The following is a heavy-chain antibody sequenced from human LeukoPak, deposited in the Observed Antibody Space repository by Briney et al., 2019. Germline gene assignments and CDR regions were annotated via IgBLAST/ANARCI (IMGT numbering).Heavy chain of an antibody. D-gene: IGHD6-19*01. CDR1: GFTFSDAW. CDR3: TTGSGWDDY. CDR2: IKTKSDGGTI. V-gene: IGHV3-15*01. Sequence: GGSLRLSCAASGFTFSDAWMSWVRQAPGKGLEWVGRIKTKSDGGTIDYDAPVKGRFNISRDDSKNTLFLQMNSLKTEDTAVYYCTTGSGWDDYWGQGTLVTVSS. J-gene: IGHJ4*02.